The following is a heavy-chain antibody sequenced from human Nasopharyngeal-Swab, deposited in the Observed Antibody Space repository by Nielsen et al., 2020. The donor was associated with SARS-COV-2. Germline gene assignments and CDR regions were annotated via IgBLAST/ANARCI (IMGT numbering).Heavy chain of an antibody. D-gene: IGHD6-13*01. J-gene: IGHJ4*02. V-gene: IGHV3-11*03. CDR2: ISSSSSYT. CDR1: GFTFSDYY. Sequence: GESLKISCAASGFTFSDYYMSWIRQAPGKGLEWVSYISSSSSYTDYADSVKGRFTLSRDNAKNSLYLQMTNLRAEATAVYYCARSTSSSWYRPLDYWGQGTLV. CDR3: ARSTSSSWYRPLDY.